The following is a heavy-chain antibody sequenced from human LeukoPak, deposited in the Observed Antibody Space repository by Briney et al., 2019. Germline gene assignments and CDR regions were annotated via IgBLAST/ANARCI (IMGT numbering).Heavy chain of an antibody. CDR3: ARALSPAGYFDY. D-gene: IGHD3-10*01. CDR2: IYYSGST. CDR1: GGSISSYY. V-gene: IGHV4-59*01. Sequence: SETLSLTCTVSGGSISSYYWSWIRQPPGKGLEWIGYIYYSGSTNYNPFLKSRVTISVDTSKNQFSLKLSTVTAADTAVYYCARALSPAGYFDYWGQGTLVTVSS. J-gene: IGHJ4*02.